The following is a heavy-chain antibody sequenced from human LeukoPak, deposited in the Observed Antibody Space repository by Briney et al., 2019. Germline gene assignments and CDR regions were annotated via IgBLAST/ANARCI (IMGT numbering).Heavy chain of an antibody. Sequence: GGSLRLSRAASGLTCSHNYVSWVRQAPGKGLEWVSAIHTSGDTCYADSVKGRFTISRDTSKNTLYLQINSLRVEDTAVYYCIVFGDSNHWGQGTLVTVSS. D-gene: IGHD2-15*01. J-gene: IGHJ5*02. CDR2: IHTSGDT. CDR1: GLTCSHNY. V-gene: IGHV3-53*01. CDR3: IVFGDSNH.